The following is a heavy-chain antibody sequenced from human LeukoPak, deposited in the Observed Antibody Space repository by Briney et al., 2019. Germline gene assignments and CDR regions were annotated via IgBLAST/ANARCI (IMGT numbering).Heavy chain of an antibody. CDR1: GGSVTGYY. CDR3: ARGGATVTHRSHSDY. Sequence: SETLSLTCTVSGGSVTGYYWAWIRRSPGKGLKWIGYIYYSGTTNYNPSLKSRVTMSVDTSKNQFSLKLSSVTAADTAVYYCARGGATVTHRSHSDYWGQGTLVTVSS. V-gene: IGHV4-59*08. D-gene: IGHD4-17*01. CDR2: IYYSGTT. J-gene: IGHJ4*02.